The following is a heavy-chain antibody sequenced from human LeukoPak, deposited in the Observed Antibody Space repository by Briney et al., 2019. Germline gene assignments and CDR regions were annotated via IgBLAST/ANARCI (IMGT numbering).Heavy chain of an antibody. CDR2: INPNSGGT. CDR3: ARGGQPYYYDSSGYYNYFDY. J-gene: IGHJ4*02. Sequence: ASVKVSFKASGYTFTCYYMHWVRQAPAQGLEWMGWINPNSGGTNYAQKFQGRVTMTRDTSIRTAYMELSRLRSDDTAVYYCARGGQPYYYDSSGYYNYFDYWGQGTLVTVSS. V-gene: IGHV1-2*02. CDR1: GYTFTCYY. D-gene: IGHD3-22*01.